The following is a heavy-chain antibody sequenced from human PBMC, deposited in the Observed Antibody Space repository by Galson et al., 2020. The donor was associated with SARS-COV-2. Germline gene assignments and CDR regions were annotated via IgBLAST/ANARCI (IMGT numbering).Heavy chain of an antibody. CDR1: GFTFNSYS. D-gene: IGHD3-10*01. Sequence: GESLKISCAASGFTFNSYSMHCVRQTPAKGLEWVAVISYDGNNKYYADPTKGRFTISRDNSKNTLYLQMNSLRAEDTAVYYCARGGSGSYYYGMDGWCQGTTVTVSS. CDR3: ARGGSGSYYYGMDG. V-gene: IGHV3-30-3*01. CDR2: ISYDGNNK. J-gene: IGHJ6*02.